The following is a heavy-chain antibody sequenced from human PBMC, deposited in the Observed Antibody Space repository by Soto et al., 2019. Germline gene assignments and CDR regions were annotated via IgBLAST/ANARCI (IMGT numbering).Heavy chain of an antibody. CDR1: GGSFSGYY. CDR2: INHSGST. Sequence: PSETLSLTCAVYGGSFSGYYWSWIRQPPGKGLEWIGEINHSGSTNYNPSLKSRVTISVDTSKNQFSLKLSSVTAADTAVYYCARETYDFWSGYYTGDWFDPWXXXXXVTXXS. V-gene: IGHV4-34*01. D-gene: IGHD3-3*01. CDR3: ARETYDFWSGYYTGDWFDP. J-gene: IGHJ5*02.